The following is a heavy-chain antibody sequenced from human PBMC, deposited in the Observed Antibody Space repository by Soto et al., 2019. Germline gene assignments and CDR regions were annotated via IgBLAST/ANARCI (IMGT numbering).Heavy chain of an antibody. CDR3: AKGGSSWSRFDY. Sequence: GGSLRLSCAVSGFTFVDYSMHWVRQTPGKGLEWVSGISWDSVSIGYADSVKGRFTISRDNSKNTLYLQMNSLRAEDPAVYYCAKGGSSWSRFDYWDQGTLVTVSS. CDR2: ISWDSVSI. CDR1: GFTFVDYS. V-gene: IGHV3-9*01. J-gene: IGHJ4*02. D-gene: IGHD6-13*01.